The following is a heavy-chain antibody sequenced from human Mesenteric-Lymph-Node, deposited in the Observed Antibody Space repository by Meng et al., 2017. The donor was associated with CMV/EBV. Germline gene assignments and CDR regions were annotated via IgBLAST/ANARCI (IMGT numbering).Heavy chain of an antibody. CDR2: IYYSGST. Sequence: GSLRLSCTVSGGSVSSGSYYWSWIRQPPGKGLEWIGYIYYSGSTNYNPSLKSRVTISVDTSKNQFSLKLSSVTAADTAVYYCARSPEWELGAFDIWGQGTMVTVSS. CDR3: ARSPEWELGAFDI. J-gene: IGHJ3*02. V-gene: IGHV4-61*01. CDR1: GGSVSSGSYY. D-gene: IGHD1-26*01.